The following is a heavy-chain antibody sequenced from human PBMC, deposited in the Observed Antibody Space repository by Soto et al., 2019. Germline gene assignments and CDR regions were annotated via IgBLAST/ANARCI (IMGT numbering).Heavy chain of an antibody. CDR3: ARWAAAVDY. J-gene: IGHJ4*02. CDR2: IYSGGST. D-gene: IGHD2-2*01. Sequence: EVQLVESGGPLVQPGGSLRLSCVISGFTVSRNYMSWVRQAPGKGLEWVSVIYSGGSTYYADSVKGRFTISRDNSRNTLYLQMNSLRADDTAVYYCARWAAAVDYWGQGTLVTVSS. CDR1: GFTVSRNY. V-gene: IGHV3-66*01.